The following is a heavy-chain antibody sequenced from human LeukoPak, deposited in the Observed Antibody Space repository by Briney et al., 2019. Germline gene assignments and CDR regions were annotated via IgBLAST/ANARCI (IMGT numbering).Heavy chain of an antibody. D-gene: IGHD2-2*01. V-gene: IGHV3-23*01. Sequence: GGSLRHSCAASGFTFSSYAMSWVRQAPGKGLEWVSAISGSGGSTYYADSVKGRFTISRDNSKNTLYLQMNSLRAEDTAVYYCAKSVVPAAIDPDAFDIWGQGTMVTVSS. CDR3: AKSVVPAAIDPDAFDI. J-gene: IGHJ3*02. CDR2: ISGSGGST. CDR1: GFTFSSYA.